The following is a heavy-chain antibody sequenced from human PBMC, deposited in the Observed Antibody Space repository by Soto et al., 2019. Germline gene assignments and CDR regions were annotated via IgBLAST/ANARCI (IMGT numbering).Heavy chain of an antibody. D-gene: IGHD1-1*01. J-gene: IGHJ5*02. CDR3: ASDRDWNDWFDP. CDR1: GGSISNYW. CDR2: IYYTGST. V-gene: IGHV4-59*01. Sequence: QVQLQESGPGLVKVSETLSLTCTVSGGSISNYWWNWIRQSPGKGLEWMGNIYYTGSTKYNPSLQSRVTISVDMSKSQFSLRLSSVTAADTAIYYCASDRDWNDWFDPWGQGILVTVSS.